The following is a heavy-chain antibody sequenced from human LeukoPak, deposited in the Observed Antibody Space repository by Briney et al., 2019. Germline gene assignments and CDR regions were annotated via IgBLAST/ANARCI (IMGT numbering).Heavy chain of an antibody. CDR2: ISGSGGST. D-gene: IGHD3-9*01. V-gene: IGHV3-23*01. J-gene: IGHJ4*02. Sequence: PGGSRRLSCAASGFTFSSYAMSWVRQAPGKGLEWVSAISGSGGSTYYADSVKGRFTISRDNSKNTLYLQMNSLRAEDTAVYYCAKGVRYDILTGYYFDYWGQGTLVTVSS. CDR3: AKGVRYDILTGYYFDY. CDR1: GFTFSSYA.